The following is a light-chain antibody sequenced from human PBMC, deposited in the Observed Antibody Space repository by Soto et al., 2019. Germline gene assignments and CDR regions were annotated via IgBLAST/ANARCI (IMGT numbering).Light chain of an antibody. J-gene: IGLJ2*01. CDR1: SSDVGSYNL. CDR2: EGS. Sequence: QSALTQPASESGSPGQSITISCTGTSSDVGSYNLVSWYQQHPGKAPKLMIYEGSKRPSGVSNRFSGSKSGNTASLTISGLQAEDEADYYCCSYAGSHTVVFGGGTKLTLL. V-gene: IGLV2-23*01. CDR3: CSYAGSHTVV.